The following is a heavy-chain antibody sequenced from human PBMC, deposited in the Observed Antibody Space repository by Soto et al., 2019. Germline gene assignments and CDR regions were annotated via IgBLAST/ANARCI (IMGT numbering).Heavy chain of an antibody. CDR2: IYYSGST. CDR1: GGSISSYY. V-gene: IGHV4-59*01. CDR3: ARAWQYSSGFFDY. D-gene: IGHD6-19*01. Sequence: QVQLQESGPGLVKPSETLSLTCTVSGGSISSYYWSWIRQPPGKGLEWIGYIYYSGSTNYHPSLNCRVTLSVDTSKNLFSPKLSSVTAADTAVYYCARAWQYSSGFFDYWGQGTLVTVSS. J-gene: IGHJ4*02.